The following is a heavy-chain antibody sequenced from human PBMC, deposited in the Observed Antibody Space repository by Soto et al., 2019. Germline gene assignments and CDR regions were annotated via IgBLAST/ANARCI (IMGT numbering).Heavy chain of an antibody. Sequence: GTSVKVTCKASGGTFSSYAISWVRQAHGQGLEWMGGIIPIFGTANYAQKFQGRVTITADESTSTAYMELSSLRSEDTAVYYCATLMAPFYYGSGSYSSQSPDYWGQGTLVTVPQ. CDR1: GGTFSSYA. D-gene: IGHD3-10*01. CDR3: ATLMAPFYYGSGSYSSQSPDY. V-gene: IGHV1-69*13. CDR2: IIPIFGTA. J-gene: IGHJ4*02.